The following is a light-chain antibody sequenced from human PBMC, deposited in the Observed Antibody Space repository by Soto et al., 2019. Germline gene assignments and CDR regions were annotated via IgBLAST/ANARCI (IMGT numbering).Light chain of an antibody. V-gene: IGLV2-11*01. CDR2: DVN. CDR1: SSDVGGFNS. CDR3: SSYTSSRAYV. Sequence: QSVLTQPRSVSGSPGQSVTISCTGTSSDVGGFNSVSWYQQHPGKAPKLMIYDVNKRPSGVPDRFSGSKSGNTASLTISGLQAEDEADYYCSSYTSSRAYVFGIGTKVTVL. J-gene: IGLJ1*01.